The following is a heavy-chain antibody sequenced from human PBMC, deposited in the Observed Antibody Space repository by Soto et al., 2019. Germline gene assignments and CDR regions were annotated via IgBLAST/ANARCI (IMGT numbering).Heavy chain of an antibody. V-gene: IGHV1-18*01. CDR3: ARDLDIVLVPAAMRYYYYGMDV. CDR1: GYTFTSYG. D-gene: IGHD2-2*01. J-gene: IGHJ6*02. CDR2: ISAYNGNT. Sequence: QVQLVQSGAEVKKPGASVKVSCKASGYTFTSYGISWVRQAPGQGLEWMGWISAYNGNTNYAQKLQGRVTMTTDTSTSTAYMELRSLRSDDTAVYYCARDLDIVLVPAAMRYYYYGMDVWGQGTTVTVSS.